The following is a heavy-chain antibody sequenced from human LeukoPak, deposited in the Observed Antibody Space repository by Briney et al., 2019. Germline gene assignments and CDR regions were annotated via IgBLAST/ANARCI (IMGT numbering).Heavy chain of an antibody. CDR1: GYTFTSYG. V-gene: IGHV1-18*01. CDR3: ARDKEGNWFDP. CDR2: ISAYNGNT. J-gene: IGHJ5*02. Sequence: ASVKVSCXASGYTFTSYGISWVRLAPGQGLEWMGWISAYNGNTNYAQKLQGRVTMTTDTSTSTAYMELRSLRSDDTAVYYCARDKEGNWFDPWGQGTLVTVSS.